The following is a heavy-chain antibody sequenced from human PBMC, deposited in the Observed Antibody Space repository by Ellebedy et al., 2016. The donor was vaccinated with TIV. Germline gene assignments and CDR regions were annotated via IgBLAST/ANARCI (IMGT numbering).Heavy chain of an antibody. Sequence: GESLKISXAASGFTFSSYWMHWVRQAPGKGLVWVSRINSDGSSTSYADSVKGRFTISRDNAKNTLYLQMNSLRAEDTAVYYCARGGDSSSWYPDGMDVWGQGTTVTVSS. CDR1: GFTFSSYW. CDR2: INSDGSST. CDR3: ARGGDSSSWYPDGMDV. J-gene: IGHJ6*02. D-gene: IGHD6-13*01. V-gene: IGHV3-74*01.